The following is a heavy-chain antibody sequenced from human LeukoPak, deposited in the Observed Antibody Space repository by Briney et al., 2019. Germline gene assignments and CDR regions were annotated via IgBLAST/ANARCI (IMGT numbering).Heavy chain of an antibody. Sequence: ASVKVSCKASGYTFTGYYMHWVRQAPGQGLEWMGWINPNSGGTNYAQKFQGRVTMTRDTSISTAYMELSRLRSDDTAVYYCARDRTGRNTAQDDYWGQGTLVTVSS. J-gene: IGHJ4*02. D-gene: IGHD5-18*01. CDR1: GYTFTGYY. V-gene: IGHV1-2*02. CDR3: ARDRTGRNTAQDDY. CDR2: INPNSGGT.